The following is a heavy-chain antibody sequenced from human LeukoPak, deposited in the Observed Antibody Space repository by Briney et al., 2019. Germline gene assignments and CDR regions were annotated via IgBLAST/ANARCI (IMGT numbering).Heavy chain of an antibody. J-gene: IGHJ4*02. D-gene: IGHD6-13*01. Sequence: PGGSLRLSCAASGFTFSTYWMHGARQAPGKGRVGVSRINSDGSSTAYADSVKGRFTNSRDNARNPVDLQLSSLRVDDTAVYYCVRASNSAATPGYWGQGTLVTVSS. V-gene: IGHV3-74*01. CDR1: GFTFSTYW. CDR3: VRASNSAATPGY. CDR2: INSDGSST.